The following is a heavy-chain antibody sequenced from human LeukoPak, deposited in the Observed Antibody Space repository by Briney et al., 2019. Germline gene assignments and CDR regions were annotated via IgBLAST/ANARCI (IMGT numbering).Heavy chain of an antibody. CDR3: ARVGAYSSSSPAGL. J-gene: IGHJ4*02. Sequence: GGSLRLSCAASGFTFSSYWMSWVRQTPGKGLEWVAIILQDGSEKHYVASVKGRFTISRDNAKNSVYLQMNGLRAEYTAVYYCARVGAYSSSSPAGLWGQGTLVTVSS. CDR2: ILQDGSEK. V-gene: IGHV3-7*01. CDR1: GFTFSSYW. D-gene: IGHD6-6*01.